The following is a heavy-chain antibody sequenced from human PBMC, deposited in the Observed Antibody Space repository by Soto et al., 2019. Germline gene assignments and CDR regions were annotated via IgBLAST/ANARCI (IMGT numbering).Heavy chain of an antibody. V-gene: IGHV3-23*01. Sequence: GGSLRLSCAASGFTFSSYAMSWVRQAPGKGLEWVSAISGSGGSTYYADSVKGRFTISRDNSKNTLYLQMNSLRAEDTAVYYCAKHFSGSGSYYATPNDYWGQGTLVTVSS. D-gene: IGHD1-26*01. CDR2: ISGSGGST. CDR1: GFTFSSYA. J-gene: IGHJ4*02. CDR3: AKHFSGSGSYYATPNDY.